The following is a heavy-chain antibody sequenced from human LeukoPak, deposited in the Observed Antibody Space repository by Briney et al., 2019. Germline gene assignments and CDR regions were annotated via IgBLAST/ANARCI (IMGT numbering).Heavy chain of an antibody. CDR1: GYSFTTYW. D-gene: IGHD5-24*01. V-gene: IGHV5-51*01. CDR2: IYPGDSDT. Sequence: GESLKISCKGSGYSFTTYWIGWVRQMPGKGLEWMGIIYPGDSDTRYSPSFQGQVTISADKSISTAYLQWSSLKASDTAMYYCATPQMATRGPRYFDCWGQGTLVIVSS. CDR3: ATPQMATRGPRYFDC. J-gene: IGHJ4*02.